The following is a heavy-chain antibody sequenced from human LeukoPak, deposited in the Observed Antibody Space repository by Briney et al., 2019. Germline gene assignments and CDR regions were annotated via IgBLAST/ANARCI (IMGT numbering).Heavy chain of an antibody. CDR3: ARDLNREDFDY. J-gene: IGHJ4*02. CDR2: VWYDGSDK. Sequence: GGSLRLSCEASGFTFSNYDMHWVRQAPGKGLEWLAIVWYDGSDKYYADFVKGRFTVSRDNSKNTLYLQMNSLRADDTAVYYCARDLNREDFDYWGQGTLVAVSS. CDR1: GFTFSNYD. D-gene: IGHD3-9*01. V-gene: IGHV3-33*01.